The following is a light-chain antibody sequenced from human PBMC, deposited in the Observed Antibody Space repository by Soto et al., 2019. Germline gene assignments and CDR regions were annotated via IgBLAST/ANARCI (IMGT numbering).Light chain of an antibody. CDR2: MAS. CDR1: QSVSTW. V-gene: IGKV1-5*03. Sequence: DIQMTQSPSTLSASVGDRVTITCRASQSVSTWLAWYQQKPGKAPQVLISMASTLESGVPPRFSGSGSGTEFTLTISSLQPDDFATYYCQQYNSHSPWTFGQGTKVEIK. CDR3: QQYNSHSPWT. J-gene: IGKJ1*01.